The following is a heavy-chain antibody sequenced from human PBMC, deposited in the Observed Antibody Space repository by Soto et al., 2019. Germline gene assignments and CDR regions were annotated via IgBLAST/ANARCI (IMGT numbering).Heavy chain of an antibody. J-gene: IGHJ4*02. CDR3: ARDKITGLFDY. CDR2: INHSGST. V-gene: IGHV4-34*01. Sequence: SDTLSLTCAVYGGSFSGYYWTWIRQPPGTGLEWIGEINHSGSTNYNPSLKSRVTISVDTSENQFSLKLTSVTAADTAVYYCARDKITGLFDYWGQGTLVTVS. D-gene: IGHD2-8*02. CDR1: GGSFSGYY.